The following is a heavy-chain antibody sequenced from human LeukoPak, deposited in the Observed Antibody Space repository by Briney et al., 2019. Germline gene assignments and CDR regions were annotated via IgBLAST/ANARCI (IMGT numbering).Heavy chain of an antibody. J-gene: IGHJ6*02. CDR2: INHSGST. Sequence: SETLSLTCAVYGGSFSGYYWSWIRQPPGKGLEWIGEINHSGSTNYNPSLKSRVTISVDTSKNQFSLKLSSVTAADTAVYYCASNIHAPYGMDVWGQGTTVTVSS. CDR3: ASNIHAPYGMDV. V-gene: IGHV4-34*01. CDR1: GGSFSGYY. D-gene: IGHD2-8*01.